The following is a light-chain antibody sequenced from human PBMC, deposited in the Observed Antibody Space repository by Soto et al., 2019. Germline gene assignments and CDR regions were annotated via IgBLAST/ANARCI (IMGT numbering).Light chain of an antibody. CDR1: HSVTTH. J-gene: IGKJ5*01. Sequence: EIVLTQSPDTLSLSPGERATLSCWASHSVTTHLAWFQQRPGQTPRLLIYDASTRAPGIPARFSGRGSGADFALTISSLEPEDFAVYYCQQRSDSITFGQGTRRDIK. CDR3: QQRSDSIT. V-gene: IGKV3-11*01. CDR2: DAS.